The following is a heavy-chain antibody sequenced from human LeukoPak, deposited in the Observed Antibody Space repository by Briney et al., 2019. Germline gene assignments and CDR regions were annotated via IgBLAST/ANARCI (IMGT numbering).Heavy chain of an antibody. CDR2: ISAYNGNT. CDR3: ARDPHLDYEGMDV. J-gene: IGHJ6*02. V-gene: IGHV1-18*01. Sequence: ASVKVSCKDSGYTLTSYGISWVRQAPGQGLEWMGWISAYNGNTNYAQKLQGRATMTTDISTSTAYMELRSLRSDDTAVYYCARDPHLDYEGMDVWGQGTTVTVSS. CDR1: GYTLTSYG.